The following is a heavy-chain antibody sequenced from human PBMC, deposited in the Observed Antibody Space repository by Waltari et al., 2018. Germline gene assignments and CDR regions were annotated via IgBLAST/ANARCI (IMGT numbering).Heavy chain of an antibody. J-gene: IGHJ4*02. Sequence: EVQLLESGGGLVQPGGSLRLSCAASGFTFSKFGINWVRQAPGKGPEGVSGISGSGDNSYYADAVKGRFIVSTDNSKDTVHLQMNSLRAEDTAVYFWAKDFFTRGGEPLAFFDDWGQGTPVTV. V-gene: IGHV3-23*01. CDR2: ISGSGDNS. D-gene: IGHD3-10*01. CDR3: AKDFFTRGGEPLAFFDD. CDR1: GFTFSKFG.